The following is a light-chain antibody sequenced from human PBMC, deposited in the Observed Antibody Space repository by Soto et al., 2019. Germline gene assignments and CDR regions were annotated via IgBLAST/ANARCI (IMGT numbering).Light chain of an antibody. CDR2: RDT. V-gene: IGLV3-9*01. Sequence: SYELTQPLSVSVALGQTATITCGGGNIGGRNVHWYQLNPGQAPVLVIYRDTNRPSGIPERFSGSNSGNTATLAISGVQAGDDADYYCQVWDRSTVVFGGGTKLTVL. CDR1: NIGGRN. J-gene: IGLJ3*02. CDR3: QVWDRSTVV.